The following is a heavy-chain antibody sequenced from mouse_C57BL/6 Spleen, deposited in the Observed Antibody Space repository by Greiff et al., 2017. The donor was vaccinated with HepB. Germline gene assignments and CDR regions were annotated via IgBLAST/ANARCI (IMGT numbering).Heavy chain of an antibody. CDR1: GFTFSDYG. J-gene: IGHJ2*01. Sequence: DVMLVESGGGLVKPGGSLKLSCAASGFTFSDYGMHWVRQAPEKGLEWVAYISSGSSTIYYADTVKGRFTISRDNAKNTLFLQMTSLRSEDTAMYYCARSYYYGSSDYWGQGTTLTVSS. CDR3: ARSYYYGSSDY. D-gene: IGHD1-1*01. V-gene: IGHV5-17*01. CDR2: ISSGSSTI.